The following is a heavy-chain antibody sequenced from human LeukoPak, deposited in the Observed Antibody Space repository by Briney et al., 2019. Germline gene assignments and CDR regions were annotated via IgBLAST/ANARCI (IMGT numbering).Heavy chain of an antibody. J-gene: IGHJ4*02. V-gene: IGHV3-23*01. D-gene: IGHD3-16*02. CDR1: GFTFSSYA. CDR2: ISGSGGST. CDR3: AKVRDYVWGSYHYYFDY. Sequence: PGGSLRLSCAASGFTFSSYAMSWVRQAPGKGLEWVSAISGSGGSTYYADSVKGRFTISRDNSKNTLYLQMNSLRAEDTAVYYCAKVRDYVWGSYHYYFDYWGQGTLVTVSS.